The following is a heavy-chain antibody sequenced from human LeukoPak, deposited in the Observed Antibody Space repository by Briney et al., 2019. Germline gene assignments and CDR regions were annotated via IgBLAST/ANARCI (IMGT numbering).Heavy chain of an antibody. CDR2: IKQDGSKK. Sequence: GGSLRLSCVASGFPFSSYWMTWVRQAPGKGLEWVANIKQDGSKKSYVDSVKGRFTISRDNAKNSLYLQMNSLRAENTAIYYCTRVGYIDEGIDYWGQGTLVTVSS. CDR3: TRVGYIDEGIDY. J-gene: IGHJ4*02. V-gene: IGHV3-7*04. CDR1: GFPFSSYW. D-gene: IGHD5-24*01.